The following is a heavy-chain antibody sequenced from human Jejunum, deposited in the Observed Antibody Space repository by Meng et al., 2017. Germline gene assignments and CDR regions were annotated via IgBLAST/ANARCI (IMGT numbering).Heavy chain of an antibody. V-gene: IGHV3-7*01. CDR1: GFTFSGYW. J-gene: IGHJ4*02. CDR3: ARSHWGAVGSYGDY. D-gene: IGHD3-16*01. Sequence: GESLKISCAASGFTFSGYWIIWVRQAPGKGLESVAHINPDGCGKYYVDSLKGLFTISRDNAKNSLYLQMNNLRAEDTAVYYCARSHWGAVGSYGDYWGQGTLVTVSS. CDR2: INPDGCGK.